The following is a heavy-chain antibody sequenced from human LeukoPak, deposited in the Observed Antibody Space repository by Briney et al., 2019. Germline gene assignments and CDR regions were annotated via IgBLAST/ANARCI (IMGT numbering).Heavy chain of an antibody. CDR1: GGSFSGYY. D-gene: IGHD6-19*01. CDR3: ARHRRRQWLPKTGLDY. CDR2: INHSGST. Sequence: SPSETLSLTCAVYGGSFSGYYWSWIRQPPGKGLEWIGEINHSGSTNYNPSLKSRVTISVDTSKNQFSLKLSSVTAADTAVYYCARHRRRQWLPKTGLDYRGQGTLVTVSS. V-gene: IGHV4-34*01. J-gene: IGHJ4*02.